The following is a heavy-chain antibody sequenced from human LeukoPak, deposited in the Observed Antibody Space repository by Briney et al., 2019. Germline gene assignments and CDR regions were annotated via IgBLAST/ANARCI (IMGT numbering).Heavy chain of an antibody. Sequence: ASVKVSCKASGYTFTSYGISWVRQAPGQGLEWMGWISAYNGNTNYAQKFQGRVTITRDTSASTAYMELSSLRSEDTAVYYCARVAKQWLVPYLGYWGQGTLVTVSS. CDR2: ISAYNGNT. J-gene: IGHJ4*02. D-gene: IGHD6-19*01. CDR1: GYTFTSYG. CDR3: ARVAKQWLVPYLGY. V-gene: IGHV1-18*01.